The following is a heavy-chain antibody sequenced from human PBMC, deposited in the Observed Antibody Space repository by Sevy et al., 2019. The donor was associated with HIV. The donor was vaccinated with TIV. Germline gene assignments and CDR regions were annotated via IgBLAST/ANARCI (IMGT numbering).Heavy chain of an antibody. CDR1: GFTFDDYG. J-gene: IGHJ6*03. CDR2: INWNGGST. CDR3: AREKDPDYYYYYYMDV. Sequence: GGSLRLSCAASGFTFDDYGMSWVRQAPGKGLEWVSGINWNGGSTGYADSVKGRFTISRDNAKNSLYLQMNSLRAEDTALYYGAREKDPDYYYYYYMDVWGKGTTVTVSS. V-gene: IGHV3-20*04.